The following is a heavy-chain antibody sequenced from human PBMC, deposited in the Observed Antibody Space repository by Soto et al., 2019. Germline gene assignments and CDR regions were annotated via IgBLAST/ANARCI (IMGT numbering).Heavy chain of an antibody. D-gene: IGHD6-19*01. J-gene: IGHJ6*02. V-gene: IGHV3-23*01. CDR2: INIGGGST. CDR3: AKDRGGSSWFYGLDV. Sequence: GSLRLSCVASGFTFSIYAMNWVRQAPGKGLEWVSAINIGGGSTHCADSVKGRFTISRDNSKNTLYLQMNSLTAEDTAVYYCAKDRGGSSWFYGLDVWGQGTTVTAP. CDR1: GFTFSIYA.